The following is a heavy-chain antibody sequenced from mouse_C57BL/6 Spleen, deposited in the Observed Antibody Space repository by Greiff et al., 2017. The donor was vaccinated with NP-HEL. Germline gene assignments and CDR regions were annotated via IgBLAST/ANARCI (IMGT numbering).Heavy chain of an antibody. CDR1: GFTFSDFY. V-gene: IGHV7-1*01. Sequence: EVMLVESGGGLVQSGRSLRLSCATSGFTFSDFYMEWVRQAPGKGLEWIAASRNKANDYTTEYSASVKGRFIVSRDTSQSILYLQMNALRAEDTAIYYCARDASSYGYFDVWGTGTTATVSS. J-gene: IGHJ1*03. D-gene: IGHD1-1*01. CDR2: SRNKANDYTT. CDR3: ARDASSYGYFDV.